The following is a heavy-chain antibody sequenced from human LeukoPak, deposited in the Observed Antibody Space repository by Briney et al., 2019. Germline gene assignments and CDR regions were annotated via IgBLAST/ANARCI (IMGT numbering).Heavy chain of an antibody. CDR3: AKVLPWFGELGAFDI. CDR1: GFTFSSYG. V-gene: IGHV3-30*18. D-gene: IGHD3-10*01. J-gene: IGHJ3*02. Sequence: PGRSLRLSCAASGFTFSSYGMHWVRQAPGKGLEWVAVISYDGSNKYYADSVKGRFTISRDNSKNTLYLQMNSLRAEDTAVYYCAKVLPWFGELGAFDIWGQGTMVTVSS. CDR2: ISYDGSNK.